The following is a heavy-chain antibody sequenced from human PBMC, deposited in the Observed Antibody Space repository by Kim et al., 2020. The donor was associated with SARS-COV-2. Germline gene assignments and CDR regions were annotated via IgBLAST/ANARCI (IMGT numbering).Heavy chain of an antibody. CDR1: GGTFSSYA. Sequence: SVKVSCKASGGTFSSYAISWVRQAPGQGLEWMGGIIPIFGTANYAQKFQGRVTITADESTSTAYMELSSLRSEDTAVYYCARELFERESRRSHSSSWYIGSYFDYWGQGTLVTVSS. CDR2: IIPIFGTA. V-gene: IGHV1-69*13. D-gene: IGHD6-13*01. J-gene: IGHJ4*02. CDR3: ARELFERESRRSHSSSWYIGSYFDY.